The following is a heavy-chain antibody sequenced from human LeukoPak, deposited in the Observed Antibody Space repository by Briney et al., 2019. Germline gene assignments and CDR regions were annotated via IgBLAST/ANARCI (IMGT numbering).Heavy chain of an antibody. CDR2: INHSGST. Sequence: KPSETLSLTCAVYGGSFSGYYWSWIRQPPGKGLEWIGEINHSGSTNYNPSLKTPITISVDTSKNQFSLKLSSVTAADTAVYYCARPFYGDYLGGDYWGQGTLVTVSS. V-gene: IGHV4-34*01. CDR1: GGSFSGYY. CDR3: ARPFYGDYLGGDY. D-gene: IGHD4-17*01. J-gene: IGHJ4*02.